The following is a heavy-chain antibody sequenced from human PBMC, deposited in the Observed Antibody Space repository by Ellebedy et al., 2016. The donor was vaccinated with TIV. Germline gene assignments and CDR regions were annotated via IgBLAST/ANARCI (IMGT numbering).Heavy chain of an antibody. Sequence: GESLKISCKGSGYSFTSYWIGWVRQMPGKGLEWMGIIYPGDSDTRYSPSFQGQVTISADKSISTAYLQWSSLKASDTAMYYCARDYGDRYCSGGSCYRDYYYGMDVWGQGTTVTVSS. D-gene: IGHD2-15*01. CDR1: GYSFTSYW. CDR2: IYPGDSDT. CDR3: ARDYGDRYCSGGSCYRDYYYGMDV. J-gene: IGHJ6*02. V-gene: IGHV5-51*01.